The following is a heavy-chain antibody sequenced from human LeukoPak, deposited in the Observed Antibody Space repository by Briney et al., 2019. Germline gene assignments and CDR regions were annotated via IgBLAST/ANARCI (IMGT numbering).Heavy chain of an antibody. CDR2: IKAKAHGGTI. Sequence: GGSLRLSCAASGFTFINAWMAWVRQAPGKGLEWVGRIKAKAHGGTIEYAAPVKGRFTISRDDSKNTLYLQMNSLKTEDTAVYYCASHGYYGSGSYYSLPFIWGQGTMVTVSS. D-gene: IGHD3-10*01. CDR1: GFTFINAW. J-gene: IGHJ3*02. V-gene: IGHV3-15*01. CDR3: ASHGYYGSGSYYSLPFI.